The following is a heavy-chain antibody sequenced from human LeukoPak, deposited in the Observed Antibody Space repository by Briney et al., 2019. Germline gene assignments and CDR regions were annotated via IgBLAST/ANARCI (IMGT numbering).Heavy chain of an antibody. CDR1: GYTFTSYG. D-gene: IGHD3-22*01. J-gene: IGHJ5*02. V-gene: IGHV1-18*01. CDR3: ARASYYDSSGYYLGYNWFDP. Sequence: GASVKVSCTASGYTFTSYGISWVRQAPGQGLEWMGWISAYNGNTNYAQKLQGRVTMTTDTSTSTAYMELRSLRSEDTAVYYCARASYYDSSGYYLGYNWFDPWGQGTLVTVSS. CDR2: ISAYNGNT.